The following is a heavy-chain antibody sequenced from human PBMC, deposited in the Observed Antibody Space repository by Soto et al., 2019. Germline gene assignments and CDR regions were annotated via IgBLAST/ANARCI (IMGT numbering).Heavy chain of an antibody. CDR2: IYTSGTT. D-gene: IGHD3-9*01. CDR1: GRSMSGYY. J-gene: IGHJ4*02. CDR3: AREDYYDTGYYVV. V-gene: IGHV4-4*07. Sequence: SETLSLTCTVSGRSMSGYYWSWIRQPAGERLEWIGRIYTSGTTDFNPSLKGRVTMSVDTSKNQFSLKLTSVTAADTALYYCAREDYYDTGYYVVWGQGTQVTGLL.